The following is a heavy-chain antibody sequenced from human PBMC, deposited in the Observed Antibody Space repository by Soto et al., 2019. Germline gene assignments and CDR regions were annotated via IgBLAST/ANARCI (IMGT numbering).Heavy chain of an antibody. D-gene: IGHD3-22*01. CDR3: ARGWGRVTMIVVPSSALGAFDI. Sequence: GASVKVSCKASGYTFTSYYMHCVLQAPLQWRDGMGIINPSGGSTSYAQKFQGRVTMTRDTSTSTVYMELSSPRSEDTAVYYCARGWGRVTMIVVPSSALGAFDIWGQGTMVTVSS. V-gene: IGHV1-46*01. CDR2: INPSGGST. CDR1: GYTFTSYY. J-gene: IGHJ3*02.